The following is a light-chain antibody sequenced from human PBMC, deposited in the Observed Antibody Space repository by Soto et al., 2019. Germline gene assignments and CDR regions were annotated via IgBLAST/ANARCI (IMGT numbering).Light chain of an antibody. CDR1: SSDVGNYIF. J-gene: IGLJ1*01. Sequence: QSVLTQPASVSGSPGQSITISCTGTSSDVGNYIFVSWYRQHPGKAPELMIYDINNRPSGVSNRFSGSKSGNTASLTISGLQAEDEADYYRVSYTTSASYVFGTGTKVTVL. CDR3: VSYTTSASYV. CDR2: DIN. V-gene: IGLV2-14*01.